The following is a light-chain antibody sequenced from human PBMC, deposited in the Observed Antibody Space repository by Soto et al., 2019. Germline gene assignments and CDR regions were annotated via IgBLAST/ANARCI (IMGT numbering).Light chain of an antibody. V-gene: IGLV2-14*01. CDR3: SSYPSSSTLV. CDR2: DVN. J-gene: IGLJ2*01. Sequence: QSALTQPASVSGSPGQSITISCTGTSSDVGGYSYVSWYQQYPGKAPKLMVYDVNNRPSGVSNRFFGSKSGNTASLTISGLQAEDEADYYCSSYPSSSTLVFGGGTKVTVL. CDR1: SSDVGGYSY.